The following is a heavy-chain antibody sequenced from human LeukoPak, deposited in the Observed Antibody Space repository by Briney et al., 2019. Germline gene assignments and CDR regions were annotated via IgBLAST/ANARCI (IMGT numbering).Heavy chain of an antibody. CDR2: FDPEDGET. D-gene: IGHD6-19*01. Sequence: ASVRVSCKVSGYTLTELSMHWVRQAPGKWLEWMGGFDPEDGETIYAQKFQGRVTMTEDTSTDTAYMELSSLRSEDTAVYYCATAIAVADSYYFDYWGQGTLVTVSS. CDR1: GYTLTELS. V-gene: IGHV1-24*01. CDR3: ATAIAVADSYYFDY. J-gene: IGHJ4*02.